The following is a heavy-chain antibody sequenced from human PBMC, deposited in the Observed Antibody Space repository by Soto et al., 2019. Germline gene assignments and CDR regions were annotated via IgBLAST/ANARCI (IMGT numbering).Heavy chain of an antibody. CDR2: MYYSGSS. CDR3: ARGYYDRSGYYSDY. D-gene: IGHD3-22*01. J-gene: IGHJ4*02. CDR1: GGSMSPYY. Sequence: SETLSLTCTVSGGSMSPYYWSWIRQPPGKGLEWIGYMYYSGSSNYSPSLKSRVTMSVDTSKNQFSLKLSSVTAAGTAVYYCARGYYDRSGYYSDYWGQGTVVTVSS. V-gene: IGHV4-59*01.